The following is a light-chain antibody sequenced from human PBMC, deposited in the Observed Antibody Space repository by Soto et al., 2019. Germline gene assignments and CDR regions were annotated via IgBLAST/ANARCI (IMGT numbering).Light chain of an antibody. CDR2: ENN. Sequence: QSALTQPPSVSAAPGQKVTISCSGSSSNIGNNYVPWYQQLPGTAPKLLIYENNKRPSGIPDRFSGSKSGTTASLTISGLQAEDEAYYFCSSYTAINTTRVFGGGTKVTVL. J-gene: IGLJ2*01. V-gene: IGLV1-51*02. CDR1: SSNIGNNY. CDR3: SSYTAINTTRV.